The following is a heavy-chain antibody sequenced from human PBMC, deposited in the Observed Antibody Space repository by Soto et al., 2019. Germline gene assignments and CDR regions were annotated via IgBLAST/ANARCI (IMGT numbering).Heavy chain of an antibody. D-gene: IGHD3-16*02. CDR1: GFTFSDYY. V-gene: IGHV3-11*01. CDR2: ISSSGSTI. J-gene: IGHJ3*02. CDR3: ARDRLITCGGVIVPFDAFDI. Sequence: QVQLVESGGGLVKPGGSLRLSCAASGFTFSDYYMSWIRQAPGKGLEWVSYISSSGSTIYYADSVKGRFTISRDNAKNSLYLQMNSLRAEDTAVYYCARDRLITCGGVIVPFDAFDIWGQGTMVTVSS.